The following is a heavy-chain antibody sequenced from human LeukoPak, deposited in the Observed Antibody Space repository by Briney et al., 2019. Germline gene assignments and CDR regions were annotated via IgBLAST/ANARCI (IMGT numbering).Heavy chain of an antibody. CDR2: ISGSGSDT. CDR1: GFIFSDYY. D-gene: IGHD6-13*01. Sequence: AGSLRLSCAASGFIFSDYYMTWIRQAPGKGLEWLSYISGSGSDTNYADSVKGRFTTSRDNAKNSLYLQMNSLRAEDTAVYYCARVGSIAAAGAPDYWGQGTLVTVSS. V-gene: IGHV3-11*06. CDR3: ARVGSIAAAGAPDY. J-gene: IGHJ4*02.